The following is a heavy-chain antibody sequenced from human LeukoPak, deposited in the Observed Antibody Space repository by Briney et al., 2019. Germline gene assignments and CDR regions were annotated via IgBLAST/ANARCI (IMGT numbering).Heavy chain of an antibody. CDR3: ARHPSGRDANWFDP. CDR1: GYSFTNYW. V-gene: IGHV5-51*01. D-gene: IGHD2-8*01. J-gene: IGHJ5*02. CDR2: IYPGDSDT. Sequence: GESLKISCKGSGYSFTNYWCGWVRRMPGKGREWMVIIYPGDSDTRYSPSFQGQVTTSADESVSTAYLQWSSLKASDTALYYCARHPSGRDANWFDPWGQGTLVTVSS.